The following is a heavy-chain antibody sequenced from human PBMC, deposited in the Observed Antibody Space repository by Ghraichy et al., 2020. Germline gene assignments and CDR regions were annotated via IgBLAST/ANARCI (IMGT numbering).Heavy chain of an antibody. V-gene: IGHV3-33*01. J-gene: IGHJ6*02. CDR1: GFTFSSNG. CDR2: IWYDGSNK. Sequence: GGSLRLSCAASGFTFSSNGMHWVRQAPGKGLEWVAVIWYDGSNKYYADSVKGRFTISRDNSKNTLYLQMNSLRAEDTAVYYCARDTAMVNYGMDVWGQGTTVTVSS. CDR3: ARDTAMVNYGMDV. D-gene: IGHD5-18*01.